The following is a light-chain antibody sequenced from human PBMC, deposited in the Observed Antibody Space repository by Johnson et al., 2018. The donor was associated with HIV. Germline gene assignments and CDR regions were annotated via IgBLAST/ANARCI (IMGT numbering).Light chain of an antibody. CDR2: ENN. J-gene: IGLJ1*01. V-gene: IGLV1-51*02. CDR3: GTWDSSLSAFYV. Sequence: QSVLTQPPSVSAAPGQKVTIYCSGSSSNIGRNYVSWYQQLPGTAPKLLIYENNKRPSGIPDRFSGSKSGTPATLGITGLQTGDEADYYCGTWDSSLSAFYVFGTGTKITVL. CDR1: SSNIGRNY.